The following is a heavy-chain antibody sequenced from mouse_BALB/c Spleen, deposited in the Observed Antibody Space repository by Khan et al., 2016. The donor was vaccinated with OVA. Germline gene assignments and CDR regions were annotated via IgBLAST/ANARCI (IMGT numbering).Heavy chain of an antibody. CDR2: IDPFSGDT. J-gene: IGHJ3*01. Sequence: EVKLVESGPELMKPGASGKISCKASGYSFTTYYIHWVKQSHGKSLEWIGYIDPFSGDTTYNQKFKGMATLTVDKSSSTAYIHLSNLTSEDSAVYYCTRQGYVAWFTYWGQGTLVTVSA. V-gene: IGHV1S135*01. D-gene: IGHD2-2*01. CDR1: GYSFTTYY. CDR3: TRQGYVAWFTY.